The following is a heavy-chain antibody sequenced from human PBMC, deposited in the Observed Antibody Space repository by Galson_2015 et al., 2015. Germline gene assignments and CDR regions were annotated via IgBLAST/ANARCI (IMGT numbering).Heavy chain of an antibody. CDR2: INPSGGST. J-gene: IGHJ5*02. CDR1: GYTFTSYY. CDR3: ARALYYYDSSGYYYWFDP. Sequence: SVKVSCKASGYTFTSYYMHWVRQAPGQGLEWMGIINPSGGSTSYAQKFQGRVTMTRDTSTSTVYMELSSLRSEDTAVYYCARALYYYDSSGYYYWFDPWGQGTLVTVSS. D-gene: IGHD3-22*01. V-gene: IGHV1-46*01.